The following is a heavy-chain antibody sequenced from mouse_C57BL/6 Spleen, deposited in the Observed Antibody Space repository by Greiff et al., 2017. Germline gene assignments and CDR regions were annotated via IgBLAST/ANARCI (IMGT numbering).Heavy chain of an antibody. CDR2: IYPGSGST. CDR3: ARRNDYDGAWFAY. V-gene: IGHV1-55*01. D-gene: IGHD2-4*01. CDR1: GYTFTSYW. J-gene: IGHJ3*01. Sequence: QVQLQQPGAELVKPGASVKMSCKASGYTFTSYWITWVKQRPGQGLEWIGDIYPGSGSTNYNEKFKSKATLTVDTSSSTAYMQLSSLTSEDSAVYYGARRNDYDGAWFAYWGQGTLVTVSA.